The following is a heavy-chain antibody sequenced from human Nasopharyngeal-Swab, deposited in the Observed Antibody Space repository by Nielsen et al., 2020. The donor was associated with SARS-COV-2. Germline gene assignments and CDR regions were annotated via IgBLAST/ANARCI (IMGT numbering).Heavy chain of an antibody. V-gene: IGHV3-20*03. Sequence: WIRQPPGKGLEWVSGINWNGGSTGYADSVKGRFTISRDNAKNSLYLQMNSLRAEDTAVYYCARAKVVVVAASDYWGQGTLVTVSS. CDR3: ARAKVVVVAASDY. CDR2: INWNGGST. D-gene: IGHD2-15*01. J-gene: IGHJ4*02.